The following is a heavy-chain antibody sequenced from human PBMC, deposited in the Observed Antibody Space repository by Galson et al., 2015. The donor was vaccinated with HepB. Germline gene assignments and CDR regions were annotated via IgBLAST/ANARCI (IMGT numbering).Heavy chain of an antibody. CDR2: IRSKANSYAT. CDR3: TRHEVGVTVTTTLNPSYYPGMDV. V-gene: IGHV3-73*01. CDR1: GFTFSGSA. Sequence: SLRLSCAASGFTFSGSAMHWVRQASGKGLEWVGRIRSKANSYATAYAASVKGRFTISRVDSKNTAYLQMNSLKTEDTAVYYCTRHEVGVTVTTTLNPSYYPGMDVWGQGTTVTASS. D-gene: IGHD4-17*01. J-gene: IGHJ6*02.